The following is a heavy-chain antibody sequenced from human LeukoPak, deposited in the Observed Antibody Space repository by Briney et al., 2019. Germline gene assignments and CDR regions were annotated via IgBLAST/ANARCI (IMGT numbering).Heavy chain of an antibody. CDR1: GFTISSHG. J-gene: IGHJ3*02. Sequence: PGGSLRLSCAVSGFTISSHGMHWVRQAPGKGPEWVAMIAYHGNTEYYGDSVKGRFTISRDNSKNTLYLQMNSLRAEDTAVYYCAREPSPHDAFDIWGLGTMVTVSS. CDR3: AREPSPHDAFDI. CDR2: IAYHGNTE. V-gene: IGHV3-30*03.